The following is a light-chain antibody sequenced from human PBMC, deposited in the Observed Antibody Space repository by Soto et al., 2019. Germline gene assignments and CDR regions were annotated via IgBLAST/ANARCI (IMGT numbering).Light chain of an antibody. CDR3: QQYNNWPPIT. CDR1: QSVSSY. Sequence: EIVLTQSPGTLSLSPGARAPLSCRASQSVSSYLAWYQQQPGQAPRLLIYDASTRATGIPARFSGSGSGTEFTLTISSLQSEDFAVYYCQQYNNWPPITFGPGTKVDI. CDR2: DAS. V-gene: IGKV3-15*01. J-gene: IGKJ3*01.